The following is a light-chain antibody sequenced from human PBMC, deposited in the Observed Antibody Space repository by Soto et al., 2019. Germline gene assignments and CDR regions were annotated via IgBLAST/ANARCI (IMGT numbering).Light chain of an antibody. V-gene: IGLV1-51*01. J-gene: IGLJ7*01. CDR1: TSNIGNNY. Sequence: QSVLTQPPSVSAAPGQKVTISCSGSTSNIGNNYVSWYQHLPGAAPKLLIYDYNRRPSGIPDRFSGSRSGTLATLGITGLQTGDEADYYCATWDSSLRAYVFGAGTQLTV. CDR3: ATWDSSLRAYV. CDR2: DYN.